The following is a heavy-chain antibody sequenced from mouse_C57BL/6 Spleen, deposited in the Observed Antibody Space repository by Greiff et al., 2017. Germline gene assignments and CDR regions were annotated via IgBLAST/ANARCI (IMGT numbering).Heavy chain of an antibody. J-gene: IGHJ1*03. CDR2: ISSGGSYT. CDR3: ARHGVVATDWYFDV. V-gene: IGHV5-6*01. CDR1: GFTFSSYG. D-gene: IGHD1-1*01. Sequence: EVQLVESGGDLVKPGGSLKLSCAASGFTFSSYGMSWVRQTPDKRLEWVATISSGGSYTYYPDSVKGRFTISRDNAKNTLYLQMSSLRSEDTALYYCARHGVVATDWYFDVWGTGTTVTVSS.